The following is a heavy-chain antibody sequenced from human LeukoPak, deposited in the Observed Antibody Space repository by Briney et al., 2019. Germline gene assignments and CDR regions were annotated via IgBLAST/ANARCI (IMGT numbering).Heavy chain of an antibody. CDR3: ARYQQTGYESDY. V-gene: IGHV3-74*01. J-gene: IGHJ4*02. D-gene: IGHD5-12*01. Sequence: PGGSLRLSCAASGFTFSSYGMHWVRPSAGKGLICVARIGHDGSGAGYADSVKGRFTISRDNAKSTLYLQMNSLRAEDTAVYYCARYQQTGYESDYWGQGTLVTVSS. CDR1: GFTFSSYG. CDR2: IGHDGSGA.